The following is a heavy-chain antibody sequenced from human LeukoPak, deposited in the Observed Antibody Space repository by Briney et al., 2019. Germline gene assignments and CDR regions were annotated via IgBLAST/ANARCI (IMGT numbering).Heavy chain of an antibody. J-gene: IGHJ4*02. CDR2: ITSDSTYT. CDR3: ARDCERGYSYGLC. CDR1: GISITGYS. D-gene: IGHD5-18*01. Sequence: GGSLRLSCAASGISITGYSMNWIRQAPGKGLEWVATITSDSTYTSHAASVRGRFTVSRDNAKNSVFLQMDSLRTGDTAVYFCARDCERGYSYGLCWGQGTVVTVSS. V-gene: IGHV3-21*01.